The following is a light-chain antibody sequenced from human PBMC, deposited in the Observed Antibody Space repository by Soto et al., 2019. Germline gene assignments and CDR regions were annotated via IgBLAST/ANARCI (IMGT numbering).Light chain of an antibody. Sequence: EIVLTQSPDTLSLSPGERATLSCRASPSVRSNYLVWYQQKPGQAPRFLIYDASSRATGIPDRFSGSGSGTDFTLTISRLEPEDFAVYYCQQYGSSPLTFGGGTKVDIK. CDR2: DAS. CDR3: QQYGSSPLT. V-gene: IGKV3-20*01. CDR1: PSVRSNY. J-gene: IGKJ4*01.